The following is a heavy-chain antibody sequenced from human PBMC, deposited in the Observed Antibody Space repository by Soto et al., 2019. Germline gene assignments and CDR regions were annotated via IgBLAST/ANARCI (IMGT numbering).Heavy chain of an antibody. V-gene: IGHV3-72*01. CDR2: IRNEANFYTT. CDR1: GFTFSDHY. CDR3: AQVRLGAPTRYFDD. Sequence: EVQLVESGGGLVQPGGSLRLSCAASGFTFSDHYMDWVRQAPGKGLEWLGRIRNEANFYTTQYVASVKGRFTISRDDSKNSMSLQIKSLKPVDTTVYYFAQVRLGAPTRYFDDWSKGTLVPASS. J-gene: IGHJ4*02.